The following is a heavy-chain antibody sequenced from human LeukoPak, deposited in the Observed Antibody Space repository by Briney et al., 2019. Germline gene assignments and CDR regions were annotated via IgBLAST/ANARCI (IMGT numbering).Heavy chain of an antibody. D-gene: IGHD1-26*01. V-gene: IGHV3-53*01. CDR1: GFTFSRHS. J-gene: IGHJ4*02. CDR2: IYSGGST. Sequence: GGSLRLSCAASGFTFSRHSMIWVRQAPGKGLEWVSVIYSGGSTYYADSVKGRFTISRDNSENTLYLQMNSLRAEDTAVYYCAGREDYWGQGTLVTVSS. CDR3: AGREDY.